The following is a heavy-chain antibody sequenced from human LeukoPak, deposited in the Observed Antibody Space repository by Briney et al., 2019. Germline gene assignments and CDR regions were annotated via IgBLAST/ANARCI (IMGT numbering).Heavy chain of an antibody. V-gene: IGHV4-38-2*02. CDR1: GYSISSGYY. CDR3: ARDTYTPTVTEWFDP. Sequence: SETLSLTCTVSGYSISSGYYWGWIRQPPGKGLEWIGGIYHSGSTYYNPSLKSRVTISVDTSKNQFSLKLSSVTAADTAVYYCARDTYTPTVTEWFDPWGQGTLVTVSS. CDR2: IYHSGST. D-gene: IGHD4-11*01. J-gene: IGHJ5*02.